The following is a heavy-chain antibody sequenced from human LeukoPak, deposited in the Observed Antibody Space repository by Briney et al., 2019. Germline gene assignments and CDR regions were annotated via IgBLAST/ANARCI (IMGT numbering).Heavy chain of an antibody. V-gene: IGHV3-23*01. CDR2: IRGNGDT. J-gene: IGHJ4*02. CDR1: GFSFSSNA. D-gene: IGHD6-19*01. Sequence: GGSLRLSCAASGFSFSSNAMSWVRQAPARGLEWVSSIRGNGDTFYADSVKGRFTISRDNSKNTLYLQMNSLRAEDTAVYYCAKDWSSGWYPYYFDYWGQGTLVTVSS. CDR3: AKDWSSGWYPYYFDY.